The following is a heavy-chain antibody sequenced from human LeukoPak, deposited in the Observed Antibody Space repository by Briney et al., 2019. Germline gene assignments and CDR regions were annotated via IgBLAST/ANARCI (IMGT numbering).Heavy chain of an antibody. J-gene: IGHJ4*02. Sequence: SETLSLTWAVYGGSFSGYYWSWIRQPPGKGLEWIGEINHSGSTNYNPSLKSRVTISVDTSKNQFSLKLSSVTAADTAVYYCARVPRGVGDGYNRDYWGQGTLVTVSS. CDR2: INHSGST. D-gene: IGHD5-24*01. CDR1: GGSFSGYY. CDR3: ARVPRGVGDGYNRDY. V-gene: IGHV4-34*01.